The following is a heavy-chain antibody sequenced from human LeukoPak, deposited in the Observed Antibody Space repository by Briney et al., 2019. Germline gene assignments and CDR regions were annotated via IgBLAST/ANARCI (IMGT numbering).Heavy chain of an antibody. J-gene: IGHJ3*02. Sequence: GGSLRLSCTASGLSLNNYAMSWVRQVPGKGLEWVSASSSSDDGKWYAESVRGRFTISRDTSKNTLYLQMNSLRADDTAVYYCAGVDAAMPDAFDIWGQGTTVTVSS. V-gene: IGHV3-23*01. CDR1: GLSLNNYA. CDR2: SSSSDDGK. D-gene: IGHD5-18*01. CDR3: AGVDAAMPDAFDI.